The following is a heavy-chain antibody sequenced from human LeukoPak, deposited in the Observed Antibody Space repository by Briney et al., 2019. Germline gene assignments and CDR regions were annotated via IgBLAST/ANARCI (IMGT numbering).Heavy chain of an antibody. V-gene: IGHV4-39*07. CDR3: ARVVQKAGFDY. J-gene: IGHJ4*02. CDR2: IYHSGST. Sequence: SETLSLTCTVSGGSISSSSYYWGWIRQPPGKGLEWIGGIYHSGSTYYNPSLKSRVTISVDTSKNQFSLKLSSVTAADTAVYYCARVVQKAGFDYWGQGTLVTVSS. CDR1: GGSISSSSYY. D-gene: IGHD1-1*01.